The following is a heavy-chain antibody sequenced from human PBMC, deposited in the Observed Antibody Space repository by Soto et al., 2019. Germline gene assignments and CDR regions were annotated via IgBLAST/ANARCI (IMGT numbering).Heavy chain of an antibody. D-gene: IGHD3-3*01. CDR3: ARHDTRFLEWLEGLGPAFDI. Sequence: SETLSLTCTVSGGSISSSSYYWGWIRQPPGKGLEWIGSIYYSGSTYYNPSLKSRVTISVDTSKNQFSLKLSSVTAADTAVYYCARHDTRFLEWLEGLGPAFDIWGQGTMVTVSS. CDR1: GGSISSSSYY. CDR2: IYYSGST. J-gene: IGHJ3*02. V-gene: IGHV4-39*01.